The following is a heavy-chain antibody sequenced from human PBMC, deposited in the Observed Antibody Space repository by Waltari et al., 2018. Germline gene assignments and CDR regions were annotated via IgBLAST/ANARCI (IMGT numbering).Heavy chain of an antibody. D-gene: IGHD2-15*01. CDR3: ARDRGRGIYLDT. CDR1: GDSTSSPDW. J-gene: IGHJ5*02. Sequence: QLQLQESGPGLVKPSGTLSLRCTVSGDSTSSPDWWSWVRQSPHKGLEWIGQVQYSGRSNYNPSFASRVTVSIDTSNNQFTLKLTSATAADTAMYYCARDRGRGIYLDTWGPGMQVTVSP. V-gene: IGHV4-4*02. CDR2: VQYSGRS.